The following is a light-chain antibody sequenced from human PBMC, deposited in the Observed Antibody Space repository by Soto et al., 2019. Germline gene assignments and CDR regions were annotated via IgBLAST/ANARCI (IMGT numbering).Light chain of an antibody. V-gene: IGKV3-11*01. CDR3: QQRSNWSSRT. J-gene: IGKJ3*01. CDR1: QSVSSY. Sequence: EIVLTQSPATLSSSPGERATLSCRASQSVSSYLAWYQQKPGQAPRLLIYDASNRATGIPPRFSGSGSGTEFSLTISSLQPEDFAVYYCQQRSNWSSRTFGRGTKVDIK. CDR2: DAS.